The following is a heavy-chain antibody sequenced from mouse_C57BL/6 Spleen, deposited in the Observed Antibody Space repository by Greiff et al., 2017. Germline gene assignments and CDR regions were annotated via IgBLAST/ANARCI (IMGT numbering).Heavy chain of an antibody. V-gene: IGHV1-26*01. CDR2: INPNNGGT. D-gene: IGHD2-5*01. CDR3: ARYPLGYSNYVWYFDV. J-gene: IGHJ1*03. Sequence: EVQLQQSGPELVKPGASVKISCKASGYTFTDYYMNWVKQSHGKSLEWIGDINPNNGGTSYNQKFKGKATLTVDKSSSTAYMELRSLTSKDSAVYYCARYPLGYSNYVWYFDVWGTGTTVTVSS. CDR1: GYTFTDYY.